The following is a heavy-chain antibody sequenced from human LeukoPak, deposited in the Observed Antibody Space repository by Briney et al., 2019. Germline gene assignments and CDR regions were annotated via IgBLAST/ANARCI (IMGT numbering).Heavy chain of an antibody. Sequence: SETLSLTCAVSGDSISSYYWSWIRQPPGKGLEWIGYFHYSGSTNYSPSLKSRVTISIDTSKNQFSLKVSSVTAADTAVYYCARGSSWSYYFDYWGQGTLVTVSS. CDR1: GDSISSYY. J-gene: IGHJ4*02. D-gene: IGHD6-13*01. V-gene: IGHV4-59*01. CDR3: ARGSSWSYYFDY. CDR2: FHYSGST.